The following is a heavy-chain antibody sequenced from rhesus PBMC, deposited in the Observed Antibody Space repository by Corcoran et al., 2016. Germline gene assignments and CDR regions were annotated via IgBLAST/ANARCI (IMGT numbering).Heavy chain of an antibody. CDR2: FSSASSYI. J-gene: IGHJ4*01. V-gene: IGHV3S16*01. CDR1: GFTFSSYG. D-gene: IGHD6-13*01. CDR3: TRGSWAPFDY. Sequence: EVQLVESGGGLVQPGGSLRLSCAASGFTFSSYGMSWVRQAPGKGLEWVSSFSSASSYIYYADSVKGRFTISRDNAKNSLSLQMNSLRAEDTAVYYCTRGSWAPFDYWGQGVLVTVSS.